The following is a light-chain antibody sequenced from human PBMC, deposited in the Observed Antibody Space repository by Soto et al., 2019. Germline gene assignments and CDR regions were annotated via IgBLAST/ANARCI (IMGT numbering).Light chain of an antibody. J-gene: IGKJ1*01. Sequence: EIVLTQSPGTLSLSPGERATLSCRASQSVFSTYLAWYQPKPGQAPRLLIYGASTRATGIPARFSGSGSGTEFTLTISSLQSEDFAVYYCQQYDYWPRTFGQGTKVDIK. CDR3: QQYDYWPRT. CDR2: GAS. CDR1: QSVFSTY. V-gene: IGKV3-15*01.